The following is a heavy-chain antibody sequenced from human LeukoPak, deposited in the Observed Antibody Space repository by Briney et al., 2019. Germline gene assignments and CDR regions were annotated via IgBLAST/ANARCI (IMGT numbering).Heavy chain of an antibody. Sequence: ASVKVSCKASGSRFTSYGINWVRQAPGQGLEWMGWISTDNGNTDYAQNLQGRVTMTTDTSTSTAYMELRSLRCDDTAVYYCARGYSYGYGPLDYWGQGTLVTVSS. D-gene: IGHD5-18*01. CDR3: ARGYSYGYGPLDY. V-gene: IGHV1-18*01. CDR2: ISTDNGNT. J-gene: IGHJ4*02. CDR1: GSRFTSYG.